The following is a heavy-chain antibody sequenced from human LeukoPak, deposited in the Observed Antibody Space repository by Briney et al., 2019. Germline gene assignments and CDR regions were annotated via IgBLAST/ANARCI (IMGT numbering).Heavy chain of an antibody. Sequence: PGGSLRLSCAASGFTFSSYGMSWVRQAPGKGLEWVSAISGSGGSTYYADSVKGRFTISRDNSKNTLYLQMNSLRAEDTAVYYCAKDIGYPPFCCYYMDVWGKGTTVTISS. CDR2: ISGSGGST. CDR1: GFTFSSYG. CDR3: AKDIGYPPFCCYYMDV. J-gene: IGHJ6*03. V-gene: IGHV3-23*01. D-gene: IGHD6-13*01.